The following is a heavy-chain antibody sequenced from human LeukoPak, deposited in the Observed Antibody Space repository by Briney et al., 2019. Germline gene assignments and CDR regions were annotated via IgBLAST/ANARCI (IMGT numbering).Heavy chain of an antibody. CDR1: GFTFSSYE. CDR3: ASSRVDDYVWGSSAPG. V-gene: IGHV3-48*03. CDR2: ISSSGGTT. J-gene: IGHJ4*02. D-gene: IGHD3-16*01. Sequence: PGGSLRLSCAASGFTFSSYEMNWVRQAPGKGLEWISYISSSGGTTYYADSVKGRFTISRDNATNSMYLHMNSLRAEDTAVYYCASSRVDDYVWGSSAPGWGQGTLVTVSS.